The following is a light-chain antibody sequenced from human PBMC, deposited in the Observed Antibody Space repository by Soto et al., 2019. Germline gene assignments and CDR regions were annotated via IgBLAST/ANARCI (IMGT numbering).Light chain of an antibody. CDR2: TAS. Sequence: GYRVTITCRASQSISSWLAWYQQKPGKAPNLLIYTASSLQSGVPSRFSGSGSGTDFTLTINGLQPEDFATYYCQQAASFPITFGQGTRLEIK. V-gene: IGKV1-12*01. J-gene: IGKJ5*01. CDR3: QQAASFPIT. CDR1: QSISSW.